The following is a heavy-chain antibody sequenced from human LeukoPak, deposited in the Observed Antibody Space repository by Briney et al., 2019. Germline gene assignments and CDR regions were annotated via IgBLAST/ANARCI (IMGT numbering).Heavy chain of an antibody. CDR1: GGSISSYH. D-gene: IGHD3-10*01. CDR2: INHSGST. CDR3: ARRGRLLWFGETYFDY. Sequence: SETLSLTCTVSGGSISSYHWSWIRQPPGKGLEWIGEINHSGSTNYNPSLKSRVTISVDTSRNQFSLKLSSVTAADTAVYYCARRGRLLWFGETYFDYWGQGTLVTVSS. V-gene: IGHV4-34*01. J-gene: IGHJ4*02.